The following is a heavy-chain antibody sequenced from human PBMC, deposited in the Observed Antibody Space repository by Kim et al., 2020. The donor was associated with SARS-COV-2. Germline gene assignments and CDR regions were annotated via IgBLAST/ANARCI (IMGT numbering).Heavy chain of an antibody. V-gene: IGHV3-7*03. CDR3: ARDLDPSNWNYDLFDY. CDR2: IKQDGSEK. Sequence: GGSLRLSCAASGFTFSSYWMSWVRQAPGKGLEWVANIKQDGSEKYYVDSVKGRFTISRDNAKNSLYLQMNSLRAEDTAVYYCARDLDPSNWNYDLFDYWGQGTLVTVSS. J-gene: IGHJ4*02. CDR1: GFTFSSYW. D-gene: IGHD1-7*01.